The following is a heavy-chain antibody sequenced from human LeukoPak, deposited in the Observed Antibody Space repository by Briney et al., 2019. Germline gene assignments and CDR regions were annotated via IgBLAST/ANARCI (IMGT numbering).Heavy chain of an antibody. CDR2: ISNGQT. Sequence: GGSLRFSCSAFGVPFISNAMSWFGRPPGKAREWLAAISNGQTYYAASVKGRFAISGDDSTNTVYLHMSSLRDEDTAVYHCVRQAGYCAPVCVKTDCFDLWGQGTLVTVSS. CDR1: GVPFISNA. D-gene: IGHD2-15*01. CDR3: VRQAGYCAPVCVKTDCFDL. J-gene: IGHJ5*02. V-gene: IGHV3-23*01.